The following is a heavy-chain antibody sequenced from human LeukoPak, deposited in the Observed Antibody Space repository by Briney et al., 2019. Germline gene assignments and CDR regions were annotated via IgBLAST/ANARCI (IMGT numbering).Heavy chain of an antibody. CDR3: ARDLDTGNYFFAY. D-gene: IGHD3-9*01. CDR1: GFSFGSYG. CDR2: ISGYSGPA. J-gene: IGHJ4*02. V-gene: IGHV3-48*04. Sequence: GGSLRLSCAASGFSFGSYGLNWVRQAPGKGLQWISYISGYSGPAYYADSVEGRFTISRDNAKNSVFLQMNSVRAEDTAVYYCARDLDTGNYFFAYWGQGTPVIVSS.